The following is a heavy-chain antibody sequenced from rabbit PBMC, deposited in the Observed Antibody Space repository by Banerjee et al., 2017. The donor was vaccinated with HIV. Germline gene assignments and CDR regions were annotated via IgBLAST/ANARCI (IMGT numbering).Heavy chain of an antibody. Sequence: QSLEESGGDLVQPGASLTLTCTASGFSFNNKYVMCWVRQAPGKGLEWIGCIYTGSGNTYYANWAKGRFTISKTSSTTVTLQMTSLTAADTATYFCYSSASLFNLWGQGTLVTVS. CDR1: GFSFNNKYV. D-gene: IGHD7-1*01. CDR2: IYTGSGNT. CDR3: YSSASLFNL. J-gene: IGHJ4*01. V-gene: IGHV1S40*01.